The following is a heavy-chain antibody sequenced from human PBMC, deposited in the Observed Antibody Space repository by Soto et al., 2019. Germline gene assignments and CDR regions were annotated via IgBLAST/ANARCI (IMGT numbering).Heavy chain of an antibody. CDR1: VFTFSRF. CDR2: IRGDGGQT. D-gene: IGHD3-9*01. CDR3: ARDVGLDSDDFFAY. Sequence: XGSLILSCSGSVFTFSRFVRQAPGKGLQWVSTIRGDGGQTHYTDSVKGRFSISRDNSKNTVYLQMDSLRAEDTAMYFCARDVGLDSDDFFAYWGQGTQVTVSS. J-gene: IGHJ4*02. V-gene: IGHV3-23*01.